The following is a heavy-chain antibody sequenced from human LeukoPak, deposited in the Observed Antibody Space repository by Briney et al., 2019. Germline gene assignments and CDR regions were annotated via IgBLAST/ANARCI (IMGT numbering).Heavy chain of an antibody. V-gene: IGHV1-69*05. D-gene: IGHD2-2*01. CDR1: GGTFSSYA. CDR3: TRGGDIVVVPDPGSWYFDY. CDR2: IIPIFGTA. J-gene: IGHJ4*02. Sequence: SVKVSCKASGGTFSSYAISWVRQAPGQGLEWMGGIIPIFGTANYAQKFQGRVTITTDESTSTAYMELSSLRSEDTAVYYCTRGGDIVVVPDPGSWYFDYWGQGTLVTVSS.